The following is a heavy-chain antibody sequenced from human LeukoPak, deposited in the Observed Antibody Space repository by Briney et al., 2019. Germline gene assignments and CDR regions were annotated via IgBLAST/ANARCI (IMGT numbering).Heavy chain of an antibody. Sequence: ASVKVSCKVSGYTLTELSMHWVRQAPGNGLEWMGGFDPEDGETIYAQKFQGRVTMTEDTSTDTAYMELSSLRSEDTAVYYCATLGTVATEVDWFDPWGQGTLVTVSS. CDR2: FDPEDGET. D-gene: IGHD4-17*01. J-gene: IGHJ5*02. V-gene: IGHV1-24*01. CDR3: ATLGTVATEVDWFDP. CDR1: GYTLTELS.